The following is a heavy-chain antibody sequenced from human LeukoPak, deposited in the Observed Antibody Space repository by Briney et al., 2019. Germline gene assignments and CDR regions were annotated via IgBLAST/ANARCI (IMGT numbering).Heavy chain of an antibody. J-gene: IGHJ4*02. CDR3: AKQGSSSWYLY. D-gene: IGHD6-13*01. CDR1: GFTFSSYA. CDR2: ISGGGGRT. Sequence: PGGSLRLSCAASGFTFSSYAMTWVRQAPGKGLEWVSGISGGGGRTHYADSVKGRFTISRDNSKNTLYLQMNSLRAEDTAVYYCAKQGSSSWYLYWGQGTLVTVSS. V-gene: IGHV3-23*01.